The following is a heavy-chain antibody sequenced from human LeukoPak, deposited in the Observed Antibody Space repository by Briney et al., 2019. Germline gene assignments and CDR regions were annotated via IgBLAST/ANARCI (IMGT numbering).Heavy chain of an antibody. Sequence: PLETLSLTCTVSGGSISSSSYYWGWIRQPPGKGLEWIGEINHSGSTNYNPSLKSRVTISVDTSKNQFSLKLSSVTAADTAVYYCARGLMSRLLWFGGHNWFDPWGQGTLVTVSS. CDR1: GGSISSSSYY. V-gene: IGHV4-39*07. CDR3: ARGLMSRLLWFGGHNWFDP. CDR2: INHSGST. D-gene: IGHD3-10*01. J-gene: IGHJ5*02.